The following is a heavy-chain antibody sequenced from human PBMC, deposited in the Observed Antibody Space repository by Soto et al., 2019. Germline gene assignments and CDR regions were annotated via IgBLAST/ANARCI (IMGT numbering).Heavy chain of an antibody. D-gene: IGHD1-1*01. CDR1: GGTFSSYV. CDR3: ARGWNDFPH. CDR2: IIPSSGTA. V-gene: IGHV1-69*01. Sequence: QVRLVQSGAEVKKPGSSVKVSCKASGGTFSSYVISWVRQAPGQGLECMGGIIPSSGTANYAPNIQGRVTMTADESTTTAYMELSSLRSEDTAVYYCARGWNDFPHWGQGTLVTISS. J-gene: IGHJ4*02.